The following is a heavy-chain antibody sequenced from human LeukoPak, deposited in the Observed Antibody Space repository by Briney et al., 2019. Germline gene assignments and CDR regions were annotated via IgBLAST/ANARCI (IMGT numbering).Heavy chain of an antibody. V-gene: IGHV3-23*01. CDR1: GFTFSSYS. Sequence: GGSLRLSCAASGFTFSSYSMNWVRQAPGKGLEWVSAISGSGGSTYYADSVKGRFTISRDNSKNTLYLQMNSLRAEDTAVYYCARETDYGGNPYYFDYWGQGTLVTVSS. J-gene: IGHJ4*02. D-gene: IGHD4-23*01. CDR3: ARETDYGGNPYYFDY. CDR2: ISGSGGST.